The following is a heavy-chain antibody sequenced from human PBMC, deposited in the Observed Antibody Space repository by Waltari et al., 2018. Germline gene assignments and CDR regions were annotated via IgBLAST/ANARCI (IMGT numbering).Heavy chain of an antibody. J-gene: IGHJ5*02. D-gene: IGHD6-25*01. CDR1: GFTFSSFG. CDR2: IWDDGSNK. Sequence: QVQLVESGGGVVQPGRSLRLSCAASGFTFSSFGMPWVRQGTGRGLEWVAVIWDDGSNKYYADSVKGRFTISRDNSKNTLYLQMNSLRAEDTAVYYCARDLAATIYPGDNWFDPWGQGTLVTVSS. V-gene: IGHV3-33*01. CDR3: ARDLAATIYPGDNWFDP.